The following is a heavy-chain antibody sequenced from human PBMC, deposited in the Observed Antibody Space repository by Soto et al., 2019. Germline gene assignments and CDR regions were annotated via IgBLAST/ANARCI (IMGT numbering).Heavy chain of an antibody. CDR1: GGSISKNY. Sequence: ASETLSLTGTVSGGSISKNYWTWIRQPRGKGPGYIGYIYDSVSTNYYPSFKSRVVISVDTSKNQFSLNLRSVTAADTAVYYCARATPVTRKGYYFEYWGQGALVTVS. D-gene: IGHD4-17*01. J-gene: IGHJ4*02. CDR3: ARATPVTRKGYYFEY. CDR2: IYDSVST. V-gene: IGHV4-59*01.